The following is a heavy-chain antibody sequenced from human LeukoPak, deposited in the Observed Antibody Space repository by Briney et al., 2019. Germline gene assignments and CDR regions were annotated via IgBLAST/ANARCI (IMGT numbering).Heavy chain of an antibody. CDR2: ISHSGGT. J-gene: IGHJ5*02. CDR3: ARGGIVMSRDNWFDP. V-gene: IGHV4-38-2*01. D-gene: IGHD3-16*01. Sequence: KPSETLSLTCAVSGYSIKSGYYWDWIRQPPGKGLEWIGSISHSGGTHYNPSLKSRVTMSIDTSKNHFSLKVRSVTAADTAVYFCARGGIVMSRDNWFDPWGQGTLVTVSS. CDR1: GYSIKSGYY.